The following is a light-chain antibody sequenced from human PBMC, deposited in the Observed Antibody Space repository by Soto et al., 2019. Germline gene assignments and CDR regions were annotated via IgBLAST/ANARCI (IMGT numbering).Light chain of an antibody. J-gene: IGKJ1*01. CDR2: DAS. Sequence: DIQMTQSPSTLSASVGDRVTITCRASQSISSWLAWYQQKPGKAPKLLIYDASSLESGVSSRFSGSGSGTEFTLTFSSLQPDDFATYYCQQYNSYSRTFGQGTKVDIK. CDR1: QSISSW. CDR3: QQYNSYSRT. V-gene: IGKV1-5*01.